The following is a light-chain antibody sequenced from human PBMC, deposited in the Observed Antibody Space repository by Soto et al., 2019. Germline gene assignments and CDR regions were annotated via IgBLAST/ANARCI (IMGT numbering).Light chain of an antibody. Sequence: AIRMTLSPSSFSASPGDRVTIPCRASKGISSYLAWYQQKPGKAPKLLIYAASTLQSGVPSRFSGSGSGTDFTLTISCLQSEDFTTYYCQLSYITPITFDQVGRLAIK. J-gene: IGKJ5*01. CDR1: KGISSY. CDR3: QLSYITPIT. V-gene: IGKV1-8*01. CDR2: AAS.